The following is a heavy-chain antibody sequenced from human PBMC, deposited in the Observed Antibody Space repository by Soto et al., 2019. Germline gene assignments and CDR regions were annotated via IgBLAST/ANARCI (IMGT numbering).Heavy chain of an antibody. J-gene: IGHJ6*02. V-gene: IGHV1-69*01. D-gene: IGHD6-19*01. CDR2: IIPIFGTA. CDR1: GGTFSSYA. CDR3: ARVAGALGSIRDYYYGMDV. Sequence: QVQLVQSGAEVKKPGSSVKVSCKASGGTFSSYAISWVRQAPGQGLEWMGGIIPIFGTANYAQKFQGRVTITADESTSTAYMELSSLRSEDTAVYYCARVAGALGSIRDYYYGMDVWGQGTTVTVSS.